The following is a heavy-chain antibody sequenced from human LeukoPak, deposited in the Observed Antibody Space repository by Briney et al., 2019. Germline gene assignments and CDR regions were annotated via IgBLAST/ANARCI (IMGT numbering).Heavy chain of an antibody. D-gene: IGHD3-16*01. CDR2: INPNSGDT. CDR3: ARALETMGAKRYFDY. J-gene: IGHJ4*02. V-gene: IGHV1-2*02. CDR1: GYTFTSYD. Sequence: ASVKVSCKASGYTFTSYDINWVRQAPGQGLEWMGWINPNSGDTNYAQKFQGRVTMTSDTSISTAYMALSGLRSDDTAVYYCARALETMGAKRYFDYWGQGTLVTVSS.